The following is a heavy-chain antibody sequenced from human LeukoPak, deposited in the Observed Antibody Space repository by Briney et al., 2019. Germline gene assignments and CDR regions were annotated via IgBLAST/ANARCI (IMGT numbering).Heavy chain of an antibody. CDR2: IWYDGSNK. V-gene: IGHV3-33*06. J-gene: IGHJ5*02. Sequence: PGGSLRLSCAASGFTFNSYGMHWVRQAPGKGLEWVAVIWYDGSNKYYADSVKGRFTISRDNSKNTLYLQMNSLRAEDTAVYYCAKDWEDAIDPWGQGTLVTVSS. CDR1: GFTFNSYG. CDR3: AKDWEDAIDP. D-gene: IGHD1-26*01.